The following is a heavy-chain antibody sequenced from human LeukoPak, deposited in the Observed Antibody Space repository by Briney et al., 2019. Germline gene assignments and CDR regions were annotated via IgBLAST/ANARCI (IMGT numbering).Heavy chain of an antibody. CDR1: GFTFSSFA. Sequence: QAGGSLRLSCAAFGFTFSSFAMTWVRQAPGKGLEWGSSITGSHGRTYTTDSVKGRFTISRDNSQNTLYLQMHSLRAEDTAVYYCTKDPNGDYIGAFDPWGQGTLVTVSS. CDR2: ITGSHGRT. D-gene: IGHD4-17*01. V-gene: IGHV3-23*01. CDR3: TKDPNGDYIGAFDP. J-gene: IGHJ5*02.